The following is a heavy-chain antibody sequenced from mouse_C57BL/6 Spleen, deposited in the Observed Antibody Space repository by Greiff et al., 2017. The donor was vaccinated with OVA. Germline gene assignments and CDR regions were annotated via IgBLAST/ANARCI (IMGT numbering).Heavy chain of an antibody. Sequence: QQSCKASGYTFTSYWMHWVKQRPGRGLEWIGRIDPNSGGTKYNEKFKSKATLTVDKPSSTAYMQLSSLTSEDSAVYYCARDYYGSSSYFDYWGQGTTLTVSS. D-gene: IGHD1-1*01. CDR3: ARDYYGSSSYFDY. CDR2: IDPNSGGT. CDR1: GYTFTSYW. J-gene: IGHJ2*01. V-gene: IGHV1-72*01.